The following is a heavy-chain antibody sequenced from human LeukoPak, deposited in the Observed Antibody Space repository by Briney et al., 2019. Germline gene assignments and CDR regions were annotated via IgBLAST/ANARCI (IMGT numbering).Heavy chain of an antibody. Sequence: PRGSLRLSCAASGFTFSSYSMNWVRPAPGKGLEWVSSISGSSSYIHYADSVKGRFTIPRGNAKNSLYLQMYSLRAEDTAVYYCARDPGSGYVNNWFDPWGQGTLVTVSS. CDR1: GFTFSSYS. V-gene: IGHV3-21*01. D-gene: IGHD3-22*01. CDR3: ARDPGSGYVNNWFDP. J-gene: IGHJ5*02. CDR2: ISGSSSYI.